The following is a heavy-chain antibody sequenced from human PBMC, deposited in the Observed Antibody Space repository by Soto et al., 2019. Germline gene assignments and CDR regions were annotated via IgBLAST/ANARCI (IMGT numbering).Heavy chain of an antibody. J-gene: IGHJ4*02. D-gene: IGHD3-22*01. Sequence: GASVKVSCKASGYTFTSYYMHWVRQAPGQGLEWMGIINPSGGSTSYAQKFQGRVTMTRDTSTSTVYMELSSLRSEDTAVYYCARASRYYYDSSGYYSYWGQGTLVTVSS. CDR1: GYTFTSYY. CDR3: ARASRYYYDSSGYYSY. CDR2: INPSGGST. V-gene: IGHV1-46*01.